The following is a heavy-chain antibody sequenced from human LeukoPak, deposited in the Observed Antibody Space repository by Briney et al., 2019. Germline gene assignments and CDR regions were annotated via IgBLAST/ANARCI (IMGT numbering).Heavy chain of an antibody. CDR3: AVSGAAAGRGWFDP. V-gene: IGHV1-24*01. J-gene: IGHJ5*02. Sequence: ASVKVSCKVSGYTLTELSMHWVRQAPGKGLEWMGGFDPEDGETIYAQKFQGRVTMTEDTSTDTAYMELSSLRSEDTAVYYCAVSGAAAGRGWFDPWGQGTLVTVSS. CDR1: GYTLTELS. CDR2: FDPEDGET. D-gene: IGHD6-13*01.